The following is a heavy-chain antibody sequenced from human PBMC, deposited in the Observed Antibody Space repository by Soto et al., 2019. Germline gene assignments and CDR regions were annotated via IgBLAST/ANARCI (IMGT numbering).Heavy chain of an antibody. Sequence: SETLSLTCTFSNGSISPNYWSWIRQPPGKGLEWIGYIYFAGTTTYNPSLKSRVTISLDASKNRFSLRLTSVTAADTAVYYCARLGAYFQALDSWGQGTLVTVPQ. CDR3: ARLGAYFQALDS. CDR1: NGSISPNY. D-gene: IGHD3-16*01. V-gene: IGHV4-59*08. CDR2: IYFAGTT. J-gene: IGHJ4*02.